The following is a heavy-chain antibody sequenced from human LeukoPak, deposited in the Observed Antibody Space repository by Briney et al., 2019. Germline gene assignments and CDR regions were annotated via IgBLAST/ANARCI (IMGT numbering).Heavy chain of an antibody. J-gene: IGHJ2*01. CDR1: GYTFTGYY. CDR2: INPNSGGT. Sequence: ASVKVCCKASGYTFTGYYMHWVRQVPGQGLEWMGWINPNSGGTNYAQKFQGWVTMTRDTSISTAYMELSRLRSDDTAVYYCARSEIAAAYWYFDLWGRGTLVTVSS. CDR3: ARSEIAAAYWYFDL. D-gene: IGHD6-13*01. V-gene: IGHV1-2*04.